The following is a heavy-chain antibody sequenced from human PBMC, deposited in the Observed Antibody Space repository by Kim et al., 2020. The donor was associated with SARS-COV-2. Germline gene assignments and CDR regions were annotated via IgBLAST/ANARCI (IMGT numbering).Heavy chain of an antibody. CDR3: ARVWAYPHYYFDY. CDR1: GGTFSSYA. V-gene: IGHV1-69*13. J-gene: IGHJ4*02. CDR2: IIPIFGTA. Sequence: SVKVSCKASGGTFSSYAISWVRQAPGQGLEWMGGIIPIFGTANYAQKFQGRVTITADESTSTAYMELSSLRSEDTAVYYCARVWAYPHYYFDYWGQGTLVTVSS. D-gene: IGHD1-26*01.